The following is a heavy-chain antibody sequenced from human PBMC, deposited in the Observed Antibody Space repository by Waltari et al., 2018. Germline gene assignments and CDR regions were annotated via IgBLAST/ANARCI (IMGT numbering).Heavy chain of an antibody. J-gene: IGHJ4*02. CDR2: IYSSGRP. CDR3: ARAKCDY. Sequence: QVQLQESGPGVVKPSQTLSLTCTVSGASIGSGPYYWSWIRRHPVKGLEYIGHIYSSGRPYDNPSLRSRVTISVDTSTNQFSLNLNSVTAADTAVYYCARAKCDYWGRGTLVTVSS. CDR1: GASIGSGPYY. V-gene: IGHV4-31*03.